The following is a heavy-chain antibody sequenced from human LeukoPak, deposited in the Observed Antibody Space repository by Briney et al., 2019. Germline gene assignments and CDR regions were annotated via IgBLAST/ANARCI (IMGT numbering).Heavy chain of an antibody. V-gene: IGHV3-23*01. CDR1: GFTFSSYA. CDR3: AKNRNWYCFDY. D-gene: IGHD1-1*01. J-gene: IGHJ4*01. Sequence: PGGSLRLSCAGTGFTFSSYAMSWVRQAPGKGLEWVSTISGSGDSTYYADSVKGRFTISRDNSKSTLYLQMNSLRAEDTAVYYCAKNRNWYCFDYWGQGTLVTVSS. CDR2: ISGSGDST.